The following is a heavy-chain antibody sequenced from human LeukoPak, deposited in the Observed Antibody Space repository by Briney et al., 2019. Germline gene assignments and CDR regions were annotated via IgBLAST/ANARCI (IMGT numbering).Heavy chain of an antibody. Sequence: GGSLRLSCAASGFTFSSYEMNWVRQAPGKGLEWISYISSSGSTIYYADSVKGRFTISRDNANNSLFLQLNSLRAEDTAVYYCAKNYYDILTGFDYWGQGTLVTVSS. CDR3: AKNYYDILTGFDY. CDR1: GFTFSSYE. J-gene: IGHJ4*02. V-gene: IGHV3-48*03. D-gene: IGHD3-9*01. CDR2: ISSSGSTI.